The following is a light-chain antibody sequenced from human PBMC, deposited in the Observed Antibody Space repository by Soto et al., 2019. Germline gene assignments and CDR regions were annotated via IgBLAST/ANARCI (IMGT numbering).Light chain of an antibody. J-gene: IGLJ1*01. Sequence: QSVLTQPPSVSAAPGQKVTISCSGSSSNIGNNYVSWYQQLPGTAPKLLIYDNNKRPSGIPDRFSGSKSGTSATLGITGLQTGDEAEYYCGTWDSSLSVYVFGTGTKATVL. CDR2: DNN. CDR1: SSNIGNNY. CDR3: GTWDSSLSVYV. V-gene: IGLV1-51*01.